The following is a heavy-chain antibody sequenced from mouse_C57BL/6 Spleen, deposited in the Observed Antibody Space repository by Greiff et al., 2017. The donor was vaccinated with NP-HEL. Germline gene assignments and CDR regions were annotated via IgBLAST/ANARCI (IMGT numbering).Heavy chain of an antibody. CDR1: GYTFTSYW. CDR3: ASSITTVVATDY. CDR2: IDPSDSYT. D-gene: IGHD1-1*01. Sequence: QVQLKQPGAELVMPGASVKLSCKASGYTFTSYWMHWVKQRPGQGLEWIGEIDPSDSYTNYNQKFKGKSTLTVDKSSSTAYMQLSSLTSEDSAVYYCASSITTVVATDYWGQGTTLTVSS. V-gene: IGHV1-69*01. J-gene: IGHJ2*01.